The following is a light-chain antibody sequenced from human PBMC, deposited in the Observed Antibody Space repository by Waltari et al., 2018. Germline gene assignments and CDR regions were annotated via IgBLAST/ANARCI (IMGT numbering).Light chain of an antibody. Sequence: TCRASESITTYLNWYQQKPGKAPNLLIYAASRLQSGVPSRFIGSRSGTDFTLTISSLQPEDFATYYCQQGYSTPISFGQGTRLEIK. J-gene: IGKJ5*01. CDR3: QQGYSTPIS. V-gene: IGKV1-39*01. CDR2: AAS. CDR1: ESITTY.